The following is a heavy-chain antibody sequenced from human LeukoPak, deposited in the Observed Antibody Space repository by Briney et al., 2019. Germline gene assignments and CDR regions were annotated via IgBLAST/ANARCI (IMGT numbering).Heavy chain of an antibody. Sequence: GGSLRLSCTASGFTFGDYAMSWVRQAPGKGLEWVARLHPDGSERNYVGSVEGRFTVFGDNAKSSLFLQMHSLRVEDTAVYYCARGGYSFDYLGQGTLVTVSS. CDR2: LHPDGSER. CDR1: GFTFGDYA. J-gene: IGHJ4*02. CDR3: ARGGYSFDY. V-gene: IGHV3-7*01. D-gene: IGHD5-12*01.